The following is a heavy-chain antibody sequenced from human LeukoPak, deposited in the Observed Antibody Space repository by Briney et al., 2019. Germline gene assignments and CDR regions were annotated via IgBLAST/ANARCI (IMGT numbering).Heavy chain of an antibody. V-gene: IGHV3-53*01. Sequence: GGSLRLSCAASGLSFSFYAMSWVRQAPGKGLEWVSVIYSDGSTYYADSVKGRFTISRDNSKNTLDLQMTGLRAEDTAVYYCARERGRGRDSPWFDYWGQGTLVTVSS. CDR3: ARERGRGRDSPWFDY. CDR2: IYSDGST. CDR1: GLSFSFYA. D-gene: IGHD1-26*01. J-gene: IGHJ4*02.